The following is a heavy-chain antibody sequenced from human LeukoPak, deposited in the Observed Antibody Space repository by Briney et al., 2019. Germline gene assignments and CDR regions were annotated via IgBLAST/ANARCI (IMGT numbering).Heavy chain of an antibody. V-gene: IGHV4-4*07. CDR1: GGSISSYY. D-gene: IGHD3/OR15-3a*01. CDR2: IYTSGST. J-gene: IGHJ5*02. CDR3: ARVNAGLFDP. Sequence: SETLSLTCTVSGGSISSYYWSWIRQPAGKGLEWIGRIYTSGSTNYNPSLKSRVTISIDTAKNQFSLKLSSVTAADTAVYYCARVNAGLFDPWDQGTLVTVSS.